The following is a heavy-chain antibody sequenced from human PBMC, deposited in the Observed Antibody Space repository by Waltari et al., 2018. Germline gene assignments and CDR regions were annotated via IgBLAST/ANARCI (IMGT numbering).Heavy chain of an antibody. CDR3: TRQVLGYCTSAACRRLES. J-gene: IGHJ4*02. CDR2: IYHDGTT. Sequence: QVHLQESGPGLLKASETLSLTCGVSAYSINSGFYWGWPRQPPGKGLEWVATIYHDGTTYYNPSLKSRATISMDTSKNHFSLKLQSVTAADTAVYYCTRQVLGYCTSAACRRLESWGQGTLVTVSS. CDR1: AYSINSGFY. D-gene: IGHD2-2*03. V-gene: IGHV4-38-2*01.